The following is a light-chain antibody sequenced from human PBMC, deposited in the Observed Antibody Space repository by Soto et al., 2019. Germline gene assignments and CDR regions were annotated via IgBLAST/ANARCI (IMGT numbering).Light chain of an antibody. Sequence: IQMTQSPSSLSASIGDRVTLTCRASQSISFYLNWYQQKPGKAPRLLIYAATTLQSGVPLRFSGSGSGTDFTLIISSLQPEDFATYYCLQDYNYLWTFGQGTKVDIK. CDR3: LQDYNYLWT. J-gene: IGKJ1*01. V-gene: IGKV1-6*01. CDR1: QSISFY. CDR2: AAT.